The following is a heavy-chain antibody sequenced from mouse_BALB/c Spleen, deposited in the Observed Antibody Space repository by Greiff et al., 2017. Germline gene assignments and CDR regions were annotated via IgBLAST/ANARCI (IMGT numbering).Heavy chain of an antibody. J-gene: IGHJ4*01. D-gene: IGHD2-3*01. CDR2: ISYDGSN. CDR1: GYSITSGYY. V-gene: IGHV3-6*02. CDR3: ANIYDGYYGYAMDY. Sequence: DVQLQESGPGLVKPSQSLSLTCSVTGYSITSGYYWNWIRQFPGNKLEWMGYISYDGSNNYNPSLKNRISITRDTSKNQFFLKLNSVTTEDTATYYCANIYDGYYGYAMDYWGQGTSVTVSS.